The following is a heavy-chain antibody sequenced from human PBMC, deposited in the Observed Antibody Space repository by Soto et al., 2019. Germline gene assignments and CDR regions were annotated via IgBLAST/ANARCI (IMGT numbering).Heavy chain of an antibody. J-gene: IGHJ4*02. CDR2: IIPVLDIR. CDR3: GRIGCGSLISSEY. V-gene: IGHV1-69*02. CDR1: GGTISSYT. D-gene: IGHD2-15*01. Sequence: QVQLVQSGAEVKKPGSSLKVSCKASGGTISSYTLSWVRQAPGQGLEWVGRIIPVLDIRNYAQKLQGRVTITPDNSSSTAYKDLSSLKSEDTAVYYCGRIGCGSLISSEYWGQGTLVTVTS.